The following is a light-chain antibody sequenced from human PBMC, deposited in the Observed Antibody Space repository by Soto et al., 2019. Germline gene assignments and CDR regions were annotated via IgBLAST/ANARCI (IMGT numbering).Light chain of an antibody. CDR1: QSVSSTY. Sequence: EIVLTQSPGTLSLSPGERATLSCRASQSVSSTYLAWYQHKPGQAPRLLIYGASSRATGIPDRFSGSGSGTDFTLTISRLEPEDFAVYYCQQYGSSPAWTFGQGTKVDIK. V-gene: IGKV3-20*01. CDR3: QQYGSSPAWT. CDR2: GAS. J-gene: IGKJ1*01.